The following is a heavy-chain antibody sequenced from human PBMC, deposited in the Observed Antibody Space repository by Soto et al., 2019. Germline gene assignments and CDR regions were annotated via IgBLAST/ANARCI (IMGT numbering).Heavy chain of an antibody. Sequence: GESLKISCKGSGYSFTSYWIGWVRQMPGKGLEWMGRIDPSDSYTNYSPSFQGHVTISADKSISTAYLQWSSLKASDTAMYYCASSSSSWFGSWYYYGMDVWGQGTTVTVSS. J-gene: IGHJ6*02. CDR2: IDPSDSYT. CDR1: GYSFTSYW. CDR3: ASSSSSWFGSWYYYGMDV. D-gene: IGHD6-13*01. V-gene: IGHV5-10-1*01.